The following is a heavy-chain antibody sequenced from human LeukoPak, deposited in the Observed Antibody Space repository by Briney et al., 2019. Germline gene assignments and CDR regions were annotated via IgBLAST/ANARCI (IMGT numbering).Heavy chain of an antibody. V-gene: IGHV3-30*04. CDR3: ASHDYGDYNDAFDI. CDR2: ISYDGSNK. Sequence: GGSLRLSCAASGFTFSSYAMHWVRQAPGKGLEGVAVISYDGSNKYYADSVKGRFTISRDNSKNTLYLQMNSLRAEDTAVYYCASHDYGDYNDAFDIWGQGTMVTVSS. J-gene: IGHJ3*02. D-gene: IGHD4-17*01. CDR1: GFTFSSYA.